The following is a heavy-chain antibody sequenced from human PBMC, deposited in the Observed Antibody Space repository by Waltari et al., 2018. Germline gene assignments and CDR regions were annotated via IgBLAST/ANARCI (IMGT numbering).Heavy chain of an antibody. CDR1: GYTFTVYY. D-gene: IGHD7-27*01. Sequence: QVQLVQSGVEVKKPGASVRVSCKASGYTFTVYYLHWIRQAPGQGPEWKGWSNPNNGATHYAQKFQGRVTMTRDTSINTAYLEVTSDDTAVYFCARDRWGESHGYGYWGRGTLVTVSS. CDR2: SNPNNGAT. CDR3: ARDRWGESHGYGY. J-gene: IGHJ4*02. V-gene: IGHV1-2*02.